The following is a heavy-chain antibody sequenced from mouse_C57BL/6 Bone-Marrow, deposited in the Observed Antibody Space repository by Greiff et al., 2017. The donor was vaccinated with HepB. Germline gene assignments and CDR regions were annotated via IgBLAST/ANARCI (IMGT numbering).Heavy chain of an antibody. V-gene: IGHV14-4*01. CDR2: IDPENGDT. CDR1: GFNIKDDY. D-gene: IGHD2-1*01. J-gene: IGHJ2*01. CDR3: TTYGNFDY. Sequence: EVQLQQSGAELVRPGASVKLSCTASGFNIKDDYMHWVKQRPEQGLEWIGWIDPENGDTEYASKFQGKATITADTSSNTAYRQLSSLTSEDTAVYYCTTYGNFDYGGQGTTLTVSS.